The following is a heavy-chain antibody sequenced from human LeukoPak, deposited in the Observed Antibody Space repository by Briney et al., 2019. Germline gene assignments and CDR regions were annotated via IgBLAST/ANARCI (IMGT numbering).Heavy chain of an antibody. CDR2: ININSGNT. J-gene: IGHJ4*02. D-gene: IGHD1-26*01. V-gene: IGHV1-8*01. Sequence: ASVKVYCKASGYTFTNYDINWVRQANGQGLEWMGWININSGNTGYAQKFQGRVTMTRDTSISTAYMEVSSLRYDDTAVYYCARVTGSIDYWGQGTLVTVSS. CDR3: ARVTGSIDY. CDR1: GYTFTNYD.